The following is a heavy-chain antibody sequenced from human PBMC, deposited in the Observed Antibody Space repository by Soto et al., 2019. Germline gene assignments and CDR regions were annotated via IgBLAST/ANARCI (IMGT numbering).Heavy chain of an antibody. J-gene: IGHJ5*02. Sequence: SVKVSCKASGYTFTGYYMHWVRQAPGQGLEWMGGIIPIFGTANYAQKFQGRVTITADESTSTAYMELSSLRSEDTAVYYCARDGLAAAGGVSGWFDPWGQGTLVTVS. CDR2: IIPIFGTA. V-gene: IGHV1-69*13. CDR1: GYTFTGYY. D-gene: IGHD6-13*01. CDR3: ARDGLAAAGGVSGWFDP.